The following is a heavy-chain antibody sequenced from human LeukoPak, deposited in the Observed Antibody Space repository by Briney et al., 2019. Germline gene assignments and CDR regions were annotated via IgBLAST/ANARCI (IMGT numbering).Heavy chain of an antibody. Sequence: SETLSLTCTVSGGSVSSGSYYWSRIRQPPGKGLEWIGYIYYSGSTNYNPSLKSRVTISVDTSKNQFSLKLSSVTAADTAVYYCARGAGYDPWGQGTLVTVSS. J-gene: IGHJ5*02. CDR2: IYYSGST. D-gene: IGHD6-25*01. V-gene: IGHV4-61*01. CDR3: ARGAGYDP. CDR1: GGSVSSGSYY.